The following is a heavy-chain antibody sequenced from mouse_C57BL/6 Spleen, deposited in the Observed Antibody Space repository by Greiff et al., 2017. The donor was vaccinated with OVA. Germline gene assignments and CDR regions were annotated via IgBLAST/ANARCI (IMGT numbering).Heavy chain of an antibody. V-gene: IGHV3-6*01. CDR1: GYSITSGYY. J-gene: IGHJ1*03. CDR3: ARVRGYWYFDV. Sequence: DVKLQESGPGLVKPSQSLSLTCSVTGYSITSGYYWNWIRQFPGNKLEWMGYISYDGSNNYNPSLKNRISITRDTSKNQFFLKLNSVTTEDTATYYCARVRGYWYFDVWGTGTTVTVSS. CDR2: ISYDGSN.